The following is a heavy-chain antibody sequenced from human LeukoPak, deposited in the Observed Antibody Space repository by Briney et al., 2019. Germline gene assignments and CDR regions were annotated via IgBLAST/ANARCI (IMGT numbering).Heavy chain of an antibody. J-gene: IGHJ4*02. V-gene: IGHV3-48*03. CDR1: GFTFGSYE. D-gene: IGHD6-19*01. CDR2: ISSSGSTV. CDR3: ARGGAVAGLY. Sequence: GGSLRLSCAVYGFTFGSYEMHGVRQAPGKGLEWVSYISSSGSTVYYPDSVKGRFTISRDNAMNSLYLQMNSLRGEDTAVYYCARGGAVAGLYWGQGTLVTVSS.